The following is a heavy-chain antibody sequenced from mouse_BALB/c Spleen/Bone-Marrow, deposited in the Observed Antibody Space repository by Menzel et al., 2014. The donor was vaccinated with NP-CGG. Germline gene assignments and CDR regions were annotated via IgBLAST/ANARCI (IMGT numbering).Heavy chain of an antibody. D-gene: IGHD2-12*01. V-gene: IGHV1S81*02. CDR2: INPSNGGT. CDR3: TRSRRAMDY. J-gene: IGHJ4*01. Sequence: QVQLQQPGAELVKPGASAKLSCKASGYTFTRYYIYWVKQRPGQGLEWIGEINPSNGGTNFNEKFKSKATLTVDKSSSTAYMQLSGLTSEDSAVYYCTRSRRAMDYWGQGTSVTVSS. CDR1: GYTFTRYY.